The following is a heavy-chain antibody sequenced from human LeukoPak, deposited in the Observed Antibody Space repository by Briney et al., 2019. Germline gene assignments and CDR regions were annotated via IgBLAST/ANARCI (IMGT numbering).Heavy chain of an antibody. D-gene: IGHD3-10*01. CDR3: ARFYYYGSGELFDY. V-gene: IGHV1-18*01. CDR2: ISAYNGNT. CDR1: GYTFTSYC. Sequence: GASVKVSCKASGYTFTSYCISWVRQAPGQGLEWMGWISAYNGNTNYAQKLQGRVTMTTDTSTSTAYMELRSLRSDDRAVYYCARFYYYGSGELFDYWGQGTLVTVSS. J-gene: IGHJ4*02.